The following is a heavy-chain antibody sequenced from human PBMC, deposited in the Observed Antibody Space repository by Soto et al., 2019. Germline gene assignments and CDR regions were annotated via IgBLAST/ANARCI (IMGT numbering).Heavy chain of an antibody. CDR3: ASTAGILLWFGELRYYFDF. V-gene: IGHV4-34*01. J-gene: IGHJ4*02. D-gene: IGHD3-10*01. Sequence: QVHLQQWGAGLLKPSETLSLTCAVYGGTFSGYYWSWNRQPPGKGLEWIGEINHSGTTNYNPSLKSRVTISMDTSKNQFSLKLSSVTAADTAVYYCASTAGILLWFGELRYYFDFWGQGTLVTV. CDR1: GGTFSGYY. CDR2: INHSGTT.